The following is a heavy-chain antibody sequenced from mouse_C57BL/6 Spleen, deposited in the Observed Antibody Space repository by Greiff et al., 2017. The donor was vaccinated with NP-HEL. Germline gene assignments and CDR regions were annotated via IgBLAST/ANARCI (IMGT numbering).Heavy chain of an antibody. Sequence: QVQLQQSGAELARPGASVKLSCKASGYTFTSYGISWVKQRTGQGLEWIGEIYPRSGNTYYHEKFKGQATMTADKSSSTAYMELLSLTSEDATVYFCARRYYCSSYEYFDVWGTGTTVTVSS. J-gene: IGHJ1*03. V-gene: IGHV1-81*01. CDR3: ARRYYCSSYEYFDV. CDR2: IYPRSGNT. D-gene: IGHD1-1*01. CDR1: GYTFTSYG.